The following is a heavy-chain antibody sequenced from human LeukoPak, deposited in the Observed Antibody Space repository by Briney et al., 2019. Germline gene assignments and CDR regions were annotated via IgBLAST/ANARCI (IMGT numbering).Heavy chain of an antibody. D-gene: IGHD3-10*01. CDR2: IYHSGST. V-gene: IGHV4-38-2*02. CDR1: GGSISSYY. CDR3: ARDPFRRYYFDY. J-gene: IGHJ4*02. Sequence: SETLSLTCTVSGGSISSYYWSWIRQPPGKGLEWIGSIYHSGSTYYNPSLKSRVTISVDTSKNQFSLKLSSVTAADTAVYYCARDPFRRYYFDYWGQGTLVTVSS.